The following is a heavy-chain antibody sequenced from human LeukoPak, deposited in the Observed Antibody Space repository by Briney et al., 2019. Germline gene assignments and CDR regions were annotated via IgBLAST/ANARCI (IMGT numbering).Heavy chain of an antibody. CDR1: GGTFSSYA. CDR2: IIPILGIA. Sequence: GASVKVSCKASGGTFSSYAISWVRQAPGQGLEWMGRIIPILGIANYAQKFQGRVTITADKSTSTAYMELSSLRSEDTAVYYCAREGYCSGGSCPTDYNWFDPWGQGTLVTVSS. CDR3: AREGYCSGGSCPTDYNWFDP. J-gene: IGHJ5*02. D-gene: IGHD2-15*01. V-gene: IGHV1-69*04.